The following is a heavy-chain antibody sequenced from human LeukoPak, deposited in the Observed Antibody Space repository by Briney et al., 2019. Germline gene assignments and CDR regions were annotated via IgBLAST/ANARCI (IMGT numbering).Heavy chain of an antibody. CDR1: GGSFSGYY. CDR3: AGDSSGSFDY. CDR2: INHSGST. Sequence: SETLSLTCAVYGGSFSGYYWSWIRQPPGKGLEWIGEINHSGSTNYNPSLESRVTISVDTSKNQFSLKLSSVTAADTAVYYCAGDSSGSFDYWGQGTLVTVSS. V-gene: IGHV4-34*01. J-gene: IGHJ4*02. D-gene: IGHD6-19*01.